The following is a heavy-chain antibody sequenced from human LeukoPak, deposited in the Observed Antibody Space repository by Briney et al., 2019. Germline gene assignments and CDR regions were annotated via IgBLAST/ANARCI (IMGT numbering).Heavy chain of an antibody. D-gene: IGHD6-13*01. CDR1: GFTFRSYG. Sequence: PGGSLRLSCAAYGFTFRSYGMSWGRQARGKGEGRDSAISGSGAITYYPDSLKGRFTISRDNSKHTLYLQMNSLRAEDTAVYYCAKESQQLVPFDYWGQGTLVTVSS. V-gene: IGHV3-23*01. J-gene: IGHJ4*02. CDR2: ISGSGAIT. CDR3: AKESQQLVPFDY.